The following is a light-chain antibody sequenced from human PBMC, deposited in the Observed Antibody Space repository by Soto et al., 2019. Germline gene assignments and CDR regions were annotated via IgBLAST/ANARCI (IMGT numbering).Light chain of an antibody. CDR2: GAS. CDR3: HQYGSSSYT. Sequence: EIVLTQSPGTLSLSPGKRATLSCRASQSVSSTYLAWYQQKPGQPPRLLIYGASSRATGIPDRLSGSGSGTDFALTISRLEPEDFAVYYCHQYGSSSYTFGQGTKLEIK. J-gene: IGKJ2*01. CDR1: QSVSSTY. V-gene: IGKV3-20*01.